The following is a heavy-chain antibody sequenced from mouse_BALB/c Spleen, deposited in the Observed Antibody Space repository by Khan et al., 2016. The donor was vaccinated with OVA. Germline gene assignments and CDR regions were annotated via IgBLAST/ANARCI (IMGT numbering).Heavy chain of an antibody. CDR3: ARRRLLRSYWYFDV. CDR1: GFSLTTYG. CDR2: IWSGGRT. J-gene: IGHJ1*01. V-gene: IGHV2-2*02. Sequence: QMQLEESGPGLVQPSQSLSITCTVSGFSLTTYGVHWVRQSPGKGLEWLGMIWSGGRTDFNAAFISRLSISMDNSKSQVFFKMNSLQANDTAIYYCARRRLLRSYWYFDVWGAGTTVTVSS. D-gene: IGHD2-3*01.